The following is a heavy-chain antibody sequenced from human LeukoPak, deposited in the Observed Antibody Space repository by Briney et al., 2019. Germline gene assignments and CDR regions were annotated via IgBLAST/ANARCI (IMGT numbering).Heavy chain of an antibody. CDR2: ISGSGGST. Sequence: AISGSGGSTYYADSVKGRFTISRGNSKNTLYLQMNSLRAEDTAVYYCAKFRLAAAGSGYYFDYWGQGTLVTVSS. J-gene: IGHJ4*02. CDR3: AKFRLAAAGSGYYFDY. V-gene: IGHV3-23*01. D-gene: IGHD6-13*01.